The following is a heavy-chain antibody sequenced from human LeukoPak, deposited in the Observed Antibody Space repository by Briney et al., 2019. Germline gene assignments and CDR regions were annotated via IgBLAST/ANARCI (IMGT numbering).Heavy chain of an antibody. CDR1: GYTFTGYF. J-gene: IGHJ4*02. Sequence: GASVDVSCKASGYTFTGYFMHWVRQAPGQGLEWMGWINLNSGGTNYAQKFQGSVTITRDTSISTVYMELNRLRSDDPAVYYCASLWFGEFQDYWGQGTLVTVSS. V-gene: IGHV1-2*02. CDR3: ASLWFGEFQDY. CDR2: INLNSGGT. D-gene: IGHD3-10*01.